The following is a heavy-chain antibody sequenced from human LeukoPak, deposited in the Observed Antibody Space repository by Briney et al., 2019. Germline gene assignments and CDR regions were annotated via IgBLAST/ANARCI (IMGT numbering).Heavy chain of an antibody. CDR3: TRTTTIADWYFDL. Sequence: PGGSLRLSCAFSGFTFSNYWMYWVRQAPGKRLVWVARINSDGSSTTYADSVEGRFTISRDNTKSMLHLQMHSLRVDDSAVYFCTRTTTIADWYFDLWGRGTLVTVSS. D-gene: IGHD1-1*01. CDR1: GFTFSNYW. V-gene: IGHV3-74*01. J-gene: IGHJ2*01. CDR2: INSDGSST.